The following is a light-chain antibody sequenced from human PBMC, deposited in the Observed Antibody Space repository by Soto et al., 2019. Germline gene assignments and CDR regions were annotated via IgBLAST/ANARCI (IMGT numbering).Light chain of an antibody. J-gene: IGLJ2*01. CDR2: EVS. CDR3: NSYTGNNILV. V-gene: IGLV2-8*01. CDR1: SSDIGGYNY. Sequence: QSALTQPPSASGSPGQSVTISCTGTSSDIGGYNYVSWYQQHPGKAPQLMIYEVSKRPSGVSGRFSGSKSGNTASLTVSGLQAEDEADYYCNSYTGNNILVFGGGTKLTVL.